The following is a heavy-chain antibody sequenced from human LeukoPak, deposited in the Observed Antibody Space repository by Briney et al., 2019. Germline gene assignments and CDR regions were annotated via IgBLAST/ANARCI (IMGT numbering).Heavy chain of an antibody. CDR1: GYSISSGYY. Sequence: SETLSLTCAVSGYSISSGYYWGWIRQPPGKGLEWIGSIYHSGSTYYNPSLKSRVTMSVDTSKDQFSLKLSSVTAADTAVYYCARDRGYHAAGGYDAFDIWGQGTMVTVSS. CDR3: ARDRGYHAAGGYDAFDI. D-gene: IGHD6-13*01. CDR2: IYHSGST. V-gene: IGHV4-38-2*02. J-gene: IGHJ3*02.